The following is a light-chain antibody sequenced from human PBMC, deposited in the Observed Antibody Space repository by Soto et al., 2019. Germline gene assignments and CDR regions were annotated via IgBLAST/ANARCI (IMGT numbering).Light chain of an antibody. CDR2: LGS. J-gene: IGKJ1*01. Sequence: DIVLTQSPLSLPVTPGEPASISCRSSQSLLHMDWYLQKPGQSPQLLIYLGSIGASGVPDRFSGSGSGTDFTLKITRVEAEDVGVYYCMQAIQAPRTFGLGTKVEIK. CDR1: QSLLH. V-gene: IGKV2-28*01. CDR3: MQAIQAPRT.